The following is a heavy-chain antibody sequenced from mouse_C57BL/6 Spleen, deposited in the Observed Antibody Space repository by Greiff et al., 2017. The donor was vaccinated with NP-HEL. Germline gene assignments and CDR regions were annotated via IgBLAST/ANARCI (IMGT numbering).Heavy chain of an antibody. CDR2: IHPNSGST. CDR1: GYTFTSYW. V-gene: IGHV1-64*01. CDR3: ARPPDGYSSWFAY. D-gene: IGHD2-3*01. J-gene: IGHJ3*01. Sequence: QVQLQQPGAELVKPGASVKLSCKASGYTFTSYWMHWVKQRPGQGLEWIGMIHPNSGSTNYNEKFKSKATLTVDKSSSTAYMQLSSLTSEDSAVYYCARPPDGYSSWFAYWGQGTLVTVSA.